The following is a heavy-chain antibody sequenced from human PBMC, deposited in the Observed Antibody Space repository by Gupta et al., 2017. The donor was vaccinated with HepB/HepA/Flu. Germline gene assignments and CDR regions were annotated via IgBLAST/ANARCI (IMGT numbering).Heavy chain of an antibody. J-gene: IGHJ3*02. CDR3: ARGVWGEQGAFDI. V-gene: IGHV4-4*07. CDR1: GCSIRSYD. D-gene: IGHD3-16*01. Sequence: QVQLQESGPGPVKPPEPLSLPCPVSGCSIRSYDGSWVRQAAGKGLEWIGRIYTSGSTNYNPSLKRRVTMSVDTSKNQVFLKRSSVTAADTAGYYWARGVWGEQGAFDIWGQGTMVPVSS. CDR2: IYTSGST.